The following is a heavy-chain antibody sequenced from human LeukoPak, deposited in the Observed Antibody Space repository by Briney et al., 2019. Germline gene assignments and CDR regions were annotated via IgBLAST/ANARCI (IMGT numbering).Heavy chain of an antibody. CDR1: GFTFSSYW. CDR3: ARDLFSSGWFAWFDP. Sequence: PGGSLRLSCAASGFTFSSYWMHWVRQAPGKGLVWVSRINSDGSSTSYADSVKGRFTISRDNAKNTLYLQMNSLRAEDTAVYYCARDLFSSGWFAWFDPWGQGTLVTVSS. CDR2: INSDGSST. V-gene: IGHV3-74*01. J-gene: IGHJ5*02. D-gene: IGHD6-19*01.